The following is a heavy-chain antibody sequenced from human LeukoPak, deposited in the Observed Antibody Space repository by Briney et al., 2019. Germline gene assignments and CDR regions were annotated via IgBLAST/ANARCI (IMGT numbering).Heavy chain of an antibody. CDR1: GYTFTGYY. V-gene: IGHV1-2*06. D-gene: IGHD3-22*01. J-gene: IGHJ6*02. CDR3: ARDLSFSYYYDSSGYYIYYYYYGMDV. Sequence: ASVTVSCKASGYTFTGYYMHWVRQAPGQGLEWMGRINPNSGGTNYAQKFQGRVTMTRDTSISTAYMELNRLRSDDTAVYYCARDLSFSYYYDSSGYYIYYYYYGMDVWGQGTTVTVSS. CDR2: INPNSGGT.